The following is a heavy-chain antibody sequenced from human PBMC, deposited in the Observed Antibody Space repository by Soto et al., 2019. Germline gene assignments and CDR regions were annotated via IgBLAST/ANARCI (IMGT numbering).Heavy chain of an antibody. J-gene: IGHJ6*02. V-gene: IGHV5-51*01. Sequence: GESLKISCKGSGYSFTSYWIGWVRQIPGKGLEWMGIIYPGDSDTRYSPSFQGQVTISADKSISTAYLQWSSLKASDTAMYYCARSQGYCSGGSCFYYYYGMDVWGEGTTVTVS. CDR3: ARSQGYCSGGSCFYYYYGMDV. D-gene: IGHD2-15*01. CDR2: IYPGDSDT. CDR1: GYSFTSYW.